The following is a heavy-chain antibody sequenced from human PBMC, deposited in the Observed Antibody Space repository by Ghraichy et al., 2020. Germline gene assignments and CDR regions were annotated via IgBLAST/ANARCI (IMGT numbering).Heavy chain of an antibody. CDR1: GFTFSTYV. Sequence: LSLTCAASGFTFSTYVMSWVRQAPGKGLEWVSTITEDAVATYFADSVKGRFTISRDNSKNTLYLQMNSLRAEDMAIYYCAKKHIPMPGNNCFDPWGQGTLVTVSS. V-gene: IGHV3-23*01. CDR2: ITEDAVAT. J-gene: IGHJ5*02. D-gene: IGHD1-1*01. CDR3: AKKHIPMPGNNCFDP.